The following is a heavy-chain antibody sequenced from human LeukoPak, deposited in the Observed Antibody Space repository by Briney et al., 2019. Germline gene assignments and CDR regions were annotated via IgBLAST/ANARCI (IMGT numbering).Heavy chain of an antibody. CDR2: LYTSGST. Sequence: SETLSLTCTVSGGSSSSDYWSWIRQPAGKGLEWIGRLYTSGSTNYNPSLKSRVTMSVDTSKNQFSLKLTSVTAADTAVYYCARDKVRGIHYDRNWFDPWGQGTLVTVSS. V-gene: IGHV4-4*07. CDR1: GGSSSSDY. D-gene: IGHD3-22*01. CDR3: ARDKVRGIHYDRNWFDP. J-gene: IGHJ5*02.